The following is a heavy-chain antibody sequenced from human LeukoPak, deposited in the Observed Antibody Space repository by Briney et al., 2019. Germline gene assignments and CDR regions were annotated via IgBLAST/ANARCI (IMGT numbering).Heavy chain of an antibody. D-gene: IGHD4-23*01. Sequence: SETLSLTCTVSGGSISSSSYYWGWIRQPPGKGLEWIGSIYYSGSTYYNPSLKSRVTISVDTSKNQFSLKLSSVTAADTAVYYCARTPFTVAQDYWGQGTLVTVSS. CDR2: IYYSGST. CDR1: GGSISSSSYY. CDR3: ARTPFTVAQDY. J-gene: IGHJ4*02. V-gene: IGHV4-39*07.